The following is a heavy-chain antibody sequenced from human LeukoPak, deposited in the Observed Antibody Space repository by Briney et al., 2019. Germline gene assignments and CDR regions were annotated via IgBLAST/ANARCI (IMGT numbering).Heavy chain of an antibody. CDR1: GGSISSGSYY. CDR3: ARTDYYGSGYHYFDY. V-gene: IGHV4-61*02. J-gene: IGHJ4*02. CDR2: IYTSGST. Sequence: PSETLSLTCTVSGGSISSGSYYWSWIRQPAGKGLEWIGRIYTSGSTNYNPSLKSRVTISVDTSKNQFSLKLSSVTAADTAVYYCARTDYYGSGYHYFDYWGQGTLVTVSS. D-gene: IGHD3-10*01.